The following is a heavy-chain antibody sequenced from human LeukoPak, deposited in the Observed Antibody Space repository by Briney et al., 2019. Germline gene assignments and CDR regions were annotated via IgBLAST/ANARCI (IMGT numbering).Heavy chain of an antibody. D-gene: IGHD2-21*01. CDR3: ARLGLGGYSYSLDY. J-gene: IGHJ4*02. CDR2: IKEDGSEK. CDR1: GFIFGSYW. Sequence: PGGSLRLSCAASGFIFGSYWMNWVRQAPGKGLEWVANIKEDGSEKYYVDSVKGRFTISRDSAKNALYLQMNSLRAEDTAVYYCARLGLGGYSYSLDYWGQGTLVTVSS. V-gene: IGHV3-7*01.